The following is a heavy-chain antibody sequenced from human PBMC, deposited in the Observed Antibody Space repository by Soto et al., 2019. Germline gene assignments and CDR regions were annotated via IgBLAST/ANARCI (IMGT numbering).Heavy chain of an antibody. V-gene: IGHV5-51*01. CDR1: GYTINSFW. CDR2: MFPWTSDT. J-gene: IGHJ4*02. CDR3: VTTRDGTTFFPH. Sequence: GESLKISCQGSGYTINSFWIGWVRQMPGEGLEWMGLMFPWTSDTRYSPSFQGHVSISVDRSTGTGYLQWNSLKASDTAMYYCVTTRDGTTFFPHWGQGTPVTVSS. D-gene: IGHD1-7*01.